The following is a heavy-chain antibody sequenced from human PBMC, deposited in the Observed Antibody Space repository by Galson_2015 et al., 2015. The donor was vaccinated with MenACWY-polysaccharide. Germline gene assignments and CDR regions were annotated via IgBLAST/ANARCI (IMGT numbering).Heavy chain of an antibody. CDR2: IYSGGST. D-gene: IGHD5-12*01. J-gene: IGHJ6*03. Sequence: SLRLSCAASGFTVSSNYMSWVRQAPGKGLEWVSVIYSGGSTYYADSVKGRFTISRDNSKNTLYLQMNSLRAEDTAVYYCARGVDSGYDFYYYYYMDVWAKGPRSPSP. CDR1: GFTVSSNY. V-gene: IGHV3-53*01. CDR3: ARGVDSGYDFYYYYYMDV.